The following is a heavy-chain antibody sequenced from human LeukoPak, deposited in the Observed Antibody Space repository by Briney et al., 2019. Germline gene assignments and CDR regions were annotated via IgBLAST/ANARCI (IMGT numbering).Heavy chain of an antibody. CDR2: MTGTSTTF. CDR3: SRSLSGYDPLSAF. J-gene: IGHJ4*01. Sequence: GGSLRLSCEVSGFSFTSYAMTWVRQVPGKGLEWIAYMTGTSTTFYYAGSVKGRFTISRDNAKNSLHLQMSSLTVEDTAVYYCSRSLSGYDPLSAFWGHGTRVTVS. D-gene: IGHD5-12*01. CDR1: GFSFTSYA. V-gene: IGHV3-48*03.